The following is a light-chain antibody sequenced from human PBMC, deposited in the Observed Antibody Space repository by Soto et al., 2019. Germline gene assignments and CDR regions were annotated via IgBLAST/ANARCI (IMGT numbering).Light chain of an antibody. V-gene: IGLV1-44*01. Sequence: QSVLTQPPSTSGPPGQRVTVSCSGSSSNIGSNTVNWYQQLPGTAPKLLIYTNNQRPSGVPDRFSGSKSGTSASLAISGLQSEDEADYYCAAWDDSLNGLVFGEGTKLTVL. CDR1: SSNIGSNT. J-gene: IGLJ2*01. CDR3: AAWDDSLNGLV. CDR2: TNN.